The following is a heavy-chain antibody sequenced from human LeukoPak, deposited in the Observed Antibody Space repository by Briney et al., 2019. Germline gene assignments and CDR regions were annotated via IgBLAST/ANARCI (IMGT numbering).Heavy chain of an antibody. V-gene: IGHV3-11*04. J-gene: IGHJ4*02. D-gene: IGHD3-3*01. Sequence: GGSLRLSCAASGFTFSDYYMSWIRQAPGKGLEWVSYISRSGNTIYYADSVKGRFTISRDNAKNSLYLQMNSLRAEDTAVYYCATRADFWSGYYTDWGQGTLVTVSS. CDR2: ISRSGNTI. CDR3: ATRADFWSGYYTD. CDR1: GFTFSDYY.